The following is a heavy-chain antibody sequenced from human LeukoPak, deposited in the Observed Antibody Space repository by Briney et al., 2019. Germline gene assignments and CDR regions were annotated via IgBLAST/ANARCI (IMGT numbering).Heavy chain of an antibody. V-gene: IGHV4-59*01. CDR1: DGSINGYY. CDR2: IYYSGST. CDR3: ARSRRVGAHTFDP. J-gene: IGHJ5*02. D-gene: IGHD1-26*01. Sequence: DPSETLSLTCTVSDGSINGYYWSWIRQPPGKGLEWIGYIYYSGSTNYNPSLKSRVTISVDTSKNQFSLKLSSVTAADTAVYYCARSRRVGAHTFDPWGQGTLVTVSS.